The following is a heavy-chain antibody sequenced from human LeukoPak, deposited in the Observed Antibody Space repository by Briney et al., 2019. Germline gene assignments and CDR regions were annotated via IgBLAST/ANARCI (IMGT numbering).Heavy chain of an antibody. CDR2: IIPIFGTA. V-gene: IGHV1-69*05. Sequence: SVKVSCKASGGTFSSYAISWVRQAPGQGLEWMGGIIPIFGTANYAQKFQGRVTITTDESTSTAYMELSSLRSEDTAVYYCGINYYDSSGYPEYFQHWGQGTLVTVSS. D-gene: IGHD3-22*01. J-gene: IGHJ1*01. CDR1: GGTFSSYA. CDR3: GINYYDSSGYPEYFQH.